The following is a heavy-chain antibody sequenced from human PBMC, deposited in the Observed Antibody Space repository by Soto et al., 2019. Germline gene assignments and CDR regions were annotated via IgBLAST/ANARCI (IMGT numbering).Heavy chain of an antibody. J-gene: IGHJ4*02. V-gene: IGHV4-39*01. CDR3: VRFWPPPDYGILTTYSDAFDH. CDR2: ISYSGST. CDR1: GGSISSGGYY. Sequence: PSETLSLTCTVSGGSISSGGYYWSWIRQHPGKGLEWIGYISYSGSTYYNPSLSSRVTISVDTSKNQFSLSLNSVTAADTAVYYCVRFWPPPDYGILTTYSDAFDHWGQGTLVTVSS. D-gene: IGHD3-9*01.